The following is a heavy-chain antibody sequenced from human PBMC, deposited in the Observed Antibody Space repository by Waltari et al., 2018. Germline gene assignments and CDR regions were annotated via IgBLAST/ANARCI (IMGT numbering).Heavy chain of an antibody. CDR1: DFSFSSHE. V-gene: IGHV3-48*03. Sequence: EVQLEESGGGLVQPGGSLRIAGAASDFSFSSHEMNWVRQAPGKGLEWIAYISGSGDTIYYADSVKRRFTISRDNADSSLYLQMNSLRDEDTGIYYCAAYFDYWGQGTLVTVSS. CDR2: ISGSGDTI. CDR3: AAYFDY. J-gene: IGHJ4*02.